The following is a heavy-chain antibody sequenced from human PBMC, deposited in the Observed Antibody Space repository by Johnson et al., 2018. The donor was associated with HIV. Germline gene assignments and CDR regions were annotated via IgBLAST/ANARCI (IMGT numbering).Heavy chain of an antibody. Sequence: QVQLVESGGGLVQPGGSLRLSCAVAGFSFSDYYMSWIRQAPGKGLEWVSFITNSAETMYYADSVKDRFTISRDNAKNSLHLQMNSLRAEDTAVYYCARGRSGILILDDAFDIWGQGTMVTVSS. CDR2: ITNSAETM. CDR1: GFSFSDYY. V-gene: IGHV3-11*04. D-gene: IGHD1-14*01. J-gene: IGHJ3*02. CDR3: ARGRSGILILDDAFDI.